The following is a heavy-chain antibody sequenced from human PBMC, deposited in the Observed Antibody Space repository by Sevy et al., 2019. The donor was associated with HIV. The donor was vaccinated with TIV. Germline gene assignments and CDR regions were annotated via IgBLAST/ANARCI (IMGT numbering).Heavy chain of an antibody. D-gene: IGHD2-15*01. J-gene: IGHJ4*02. V-gene: IGHV3-21*01. Sequence: GGSLRLSCAASGFTFSSYAMNWVRQAPGKGLEWVSSINAISSNIYYPDSVKGRFTISRDNAENSLYLQMNSVRAEDTAVYYCARDLFSGGNAVYGYWGQGTLVTVSS. CDR2: INAISSNI. CDR3: ARDLFSGGNAVYGY. CDR1: GFTFSSYA.